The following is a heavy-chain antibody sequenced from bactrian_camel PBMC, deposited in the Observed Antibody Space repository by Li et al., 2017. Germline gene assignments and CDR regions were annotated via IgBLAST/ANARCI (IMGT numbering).Heavy chain of an antibody. CDR1: GFTFSSYD. Sequence: DVQLVESGGGLVQPGGSQRLSCAASGFTFSSYDMSWVRQAPGKGIEWVSAINNGGAWTYYADSVKGRFTLSRDNAQNTLYLQMNNLKPEDTALYHCAADKSLRCTYFWIGPPQYLGRGTQVTVS. V-gene: IGHV3S40*01. CDR2: INNGGAWT. CDR3: AADKSLRCTYFWIGPPQY. D-gene: IGHD3*01. J-gene: IGHJ4*01.